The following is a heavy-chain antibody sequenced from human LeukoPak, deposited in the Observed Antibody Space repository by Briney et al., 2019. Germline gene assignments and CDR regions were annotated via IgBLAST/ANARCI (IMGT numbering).Heavy chain of an antibody. J-gene: IGHJ6*03. D-gene: IGHD4-17*01. Sequence: GGSLRLSCAASGFTFSDYYMSWIRQAPGKGREWVSYISSSGSTIYYADSVKGRFTISRHNAKNTLYLQMNSLRAEDTAVYYCARGDYYYYYYMDVWGKGTTVTVSS. CDR3: ARGDYYYYYYMDV. CDR2: ISSSGSTI. CDR1: GFTFSDYY. V-gene: IGHV3-11*04.